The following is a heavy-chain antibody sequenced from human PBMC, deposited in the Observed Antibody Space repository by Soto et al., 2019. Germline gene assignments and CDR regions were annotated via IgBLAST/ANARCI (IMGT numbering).Heavy chain of an antibody. CDR3: AGGRGAVADNGPFDI. D-gene: IGHD6-19*01. CDR1: GGSISSSSYY. V-gene: IGHV4-39*01. CDR2: IYYSGST. Sequence: PSETLSLTCTVSGGSISSSSYYWGWIRQPPGKGLEWIGSIYYSGSTYYNPSLKSRVTISVDTSKNQFSLKLSSVTAADTAVYYCAGGRGAVADNGPFDIWGQGTMVTVSS. J-gene: IGHJ3*02.